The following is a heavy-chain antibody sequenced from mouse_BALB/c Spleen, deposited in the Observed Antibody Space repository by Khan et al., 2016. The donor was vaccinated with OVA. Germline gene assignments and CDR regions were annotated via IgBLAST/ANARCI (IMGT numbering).Heavy chain of an antibody. Sequence: EVQLQQSGPGLVKPSQSLSLTCTVTGYSITSGYGWNWIRQFPGNKLEWMGYISYSGSTKYNPSLKSRISITRDTSKNQFFLQVNSVTTDDTATYYCARTARIKYWGQGTTLTVSS. D-gene: IGHD1-2*01. CDR1: GYSITSGYG. J-gene: IGHJ2*01. V-gene: IGHV3-2*02. CDR2: ISYSGST. CDR3: ARTARIKY.